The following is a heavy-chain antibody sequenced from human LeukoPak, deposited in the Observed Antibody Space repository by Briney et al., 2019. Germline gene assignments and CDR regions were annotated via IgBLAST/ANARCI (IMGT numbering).Heavy chain of an antibody. J-gene: IGHJ5*02. V-gene: IGHV4-34*01. D-gene: IGHD4-17*01. CDR1: GGSISSYY. CDR2: INHSGST. Sequence: PSETLSLTCTVSGGSISSYYWSWIRQPPGKGLEWIGEINHSGSTNYNPSLKSRVTISVDTSKNQFSLKLSSVTAADTAVYYCARGLLYGQRGSHRHTYWFDPWGQGTLVTVSS. CDR3: ARGLLYGQRGSHRHTYWFDP.